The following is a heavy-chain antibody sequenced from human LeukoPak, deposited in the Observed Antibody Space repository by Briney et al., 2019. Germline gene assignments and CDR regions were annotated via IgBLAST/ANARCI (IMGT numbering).Heavy chain of an antibody. CDR3: ARGIHSGSPRGAFDY. D-gene: IGHD1-26*01. V-gene: IGHV1-46*01. CDR2: INPSGGST. Sequence: ASVKVSCRASGYTFTSYYMHWVRQAPGQGLEWMGIINPSGGSTSYAQEFQGRVTMTRDTSTSTVYMELSSLRSEDTAVYYCARGIHSGSPRGAFDYWGQGTLVTVSS. J-gene: IGHJ4*02. CDR1: GYTFTSYY.